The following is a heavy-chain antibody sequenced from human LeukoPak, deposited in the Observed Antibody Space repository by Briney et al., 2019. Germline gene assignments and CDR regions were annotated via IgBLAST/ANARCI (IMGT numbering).Heavy chain of an antibody. CDR1: GFTFSGSA. Sequence: GGSLKLSCAASGFTFSGSAMHWVRQASGKGLEWVGRIRSKANSYATAYAASVKGRFTISRDDSKNTAYLQMNSLKTEDTAVYYCTRPLTYYDILTGYYPGHDAFDIWGQGTMVTVSS. J-gene: IGHJ3*02. D-gene: IGHD3-9*01. V-gene: IGHV3-73*01. CDR2: IRSKANSYAT. CDR3: TRPLTYYDILTGYYPGHDAFDI.